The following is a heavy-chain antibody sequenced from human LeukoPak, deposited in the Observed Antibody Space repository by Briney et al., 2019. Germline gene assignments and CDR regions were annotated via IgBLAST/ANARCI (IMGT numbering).Heavy chain of an antibody. CDR3: ARKSTNPLDY. V-gene: IGHV4-59*01. CDR1: GGSISNYY. J-gene: IGHJ4*02. CDR2: IHNSGST. Sequence: WETLSLTCTVSGGSISNYYWSWIRQPPGKGLEWIGYIHNSGSTSYNPSLKSRVTMSVDTSKNQFSLKLSSVTAADTAVYYCARKSTNPLDYWGQGTLVTVSS.